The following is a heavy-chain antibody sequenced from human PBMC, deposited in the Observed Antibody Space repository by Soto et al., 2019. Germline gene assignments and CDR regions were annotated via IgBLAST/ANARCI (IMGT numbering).Heavy chain of an antibody. D-gene: IGHD5-12*01. J-gene: IGHJ6*02. V-gene: IGHV5-51*01. CDR2: IYPGDSDT. CDR1: GYSFTSYW. CDR3: ARQDAQTPDVEMATSYYYYGMDV. Sequence: PGESLKISCKGSGYSFTSYWIGWVRQMPGKGLEWMGIIYPGDSDTRYSPSFQGQVTISADKSISTAYLQWSSLKASDTAMYYCARQDAQTPDVEMATSYYYYGMDVWGQGTTVTVSS.